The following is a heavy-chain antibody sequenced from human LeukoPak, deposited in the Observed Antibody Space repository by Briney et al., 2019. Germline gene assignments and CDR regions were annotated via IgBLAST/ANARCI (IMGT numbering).Heavy chain of an antibody. Sequence: PSETLSLTCTVSGGSISGYYWTWIRQPPGKGLEWIGYIYYIGSTKYNPSLKSRVTISVDTSKNQFSLKLSSVTAADTAVYYCARQEGSGSYDYGLDYWGQGTLVTVSS. D-gene: IGHD5-12*01. CDR3: ARQEGSGSYDYGLDY. V-gene: IGHV4-59*08. J-gene: IGHJ4*02. CDR1: GGSISGYY. CDR2: IYYIGST.